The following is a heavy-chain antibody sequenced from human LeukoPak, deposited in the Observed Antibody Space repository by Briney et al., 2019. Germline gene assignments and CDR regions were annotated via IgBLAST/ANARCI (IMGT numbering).Heavy chain of an antibody. CDR2: IDHSGGS. J-gene: IGHJ4*02. V-gene: IGHV4-38-2*02. Sequence: PSETLSLTWSVSGYSISNGYYWGWIRQSPGKGLEWIGSIDHSGGSYYNPSLKSRVTMSVDTSKNQFSLNLNSVTAADTAVYYCARGPPRYTSYWGQGALVIVSS. CDR1: GYSISNGYY. D-gene: IGHD5-18*01. CDR3: ARGPPRYTSY.